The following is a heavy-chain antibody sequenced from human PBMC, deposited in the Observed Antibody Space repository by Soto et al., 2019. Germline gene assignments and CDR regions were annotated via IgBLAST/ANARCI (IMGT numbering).Heavy chain of an antibody. CDR3: ARIRAGDRDGYTFDY. CDR1: GFSLSTSGMC. Sequence: SGPTLVNPTQTLTLTCTFSGFSLSTSGMCVSWIRQPPGKALEWLALIDWDDDKYYSTSLKTRLTISKDTSKNQVVLTMTNMDPVDTATYYCARIRAGDRDGYTFDYWGQGTLVTVSS. J-gene: IGHJ4*02. D-gene: IGHD5-12*01. V-gene: IGHV2-70*01. CDR2: IDWDDDK.